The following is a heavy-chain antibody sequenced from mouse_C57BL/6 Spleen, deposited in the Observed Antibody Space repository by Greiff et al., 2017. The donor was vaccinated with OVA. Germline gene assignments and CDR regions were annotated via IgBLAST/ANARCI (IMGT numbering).Heavy chain of an antibody. D-gene: IGHD2-4*01. J-gene: IGHJ2*01. CDR3: TRGAYDYDEGYYFDY. CDR2: ISSGGDYI. CDR1: GFTFSSYA. Sequence: EVQRVESGEGLVKPGGSLKLSCAASGFTFSSYAMSWVRQTPEKRLEWVAYISSGGDYIYYADTVKGRFTISRDNARNTLYLQMSSLKSEDTAMYYCTRGAYDYDEGYYFDYWGQGTTLTVSS. V-gene: IGHV5-9-1*02.